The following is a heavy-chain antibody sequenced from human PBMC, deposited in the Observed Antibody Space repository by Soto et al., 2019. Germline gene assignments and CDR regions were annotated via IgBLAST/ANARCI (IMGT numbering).Heavy chain of an antibody. CDR3: TADHWS. V-gene: IGHV3-15*01. D-gene: IGHD3-3*01. CDR2: IKRKIDGETT. CDR1: GFTFSNAW. Sequence: KPGGSLRLSCAASGFTFSNAWMSWVRQAPGKGLEWLARIKRKIDGETTDYAAPVEGRFTIARDDSKNTLYLQMSSLKIEDTAVYFCTADHWSWGQGTLVTVSS. J-gene: IGHJ4*02.